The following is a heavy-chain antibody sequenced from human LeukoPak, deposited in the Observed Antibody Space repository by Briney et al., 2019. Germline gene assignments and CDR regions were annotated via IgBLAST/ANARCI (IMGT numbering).Heavy chain of an antibody. V-gene: IGHV3-23*01. Sequence: GGSLRLSCAASGFIFSSYAMSWVRQAPGKGLGWVSAISGSGGSTYYADSVKGRFTISRDNSKNTLSLQMNSLRAEDTAVYYCAKDGDYYDSGGYSSFFDYWGQGTLVTVSS. D-gene: IGHD3-22*01. CDR3: AKDGDYYDSGGYSSFFDY. CDR1: GFIFSSYA. J-gene: IGHJ4*02. CDR2: ISGSGGST.